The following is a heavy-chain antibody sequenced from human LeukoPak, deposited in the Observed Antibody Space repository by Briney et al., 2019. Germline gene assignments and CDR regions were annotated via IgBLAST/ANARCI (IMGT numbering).Heavy chain of an antibody. CDR1: GFTFSNYG. J-gene: IGHJ4*02. CDR2: IWYDGSNK. CDR3: ARGDAEPIIDY. D-gene: IGHD1-14*01. V-gene: IGHV3-33*01. Sequence: GGSLRLSCAASGFTFSNYGMHWVRQAPGKGLEWVAAIWYDGSNKYYGDSVKGRFTISRDNSKNTLYLQMNSLRAEDTAAYYCARGDAEPIIDYWGQGTLVTVSS.